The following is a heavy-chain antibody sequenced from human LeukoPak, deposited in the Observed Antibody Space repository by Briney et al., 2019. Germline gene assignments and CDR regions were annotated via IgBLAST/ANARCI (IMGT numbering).Heavy chain of an antibody. J-gene: IGHJ6*02. V-gene: IGHV3-66*01. CDR3: ARDLYYEYGMDV. CDR2: IYSGGST. Sequence: PGGSLRLSCAASGFTVSSNYMSWVRQAPGKGLEWASVIYSGGSTYYADSVKGRFTISRDNSKNTLYLQMNSLRAEDTAVYYCARDLYYEYGMDVWDQGTTVTVSS. CDR1: GFTVSSNY. D-gene: IGHD3-22*01.